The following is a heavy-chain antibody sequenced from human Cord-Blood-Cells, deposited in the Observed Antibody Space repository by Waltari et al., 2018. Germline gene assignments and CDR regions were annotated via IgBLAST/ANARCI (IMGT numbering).Heavy chain of an antibody. CDR3: TKLRLGTFTAHY. J-gene: IGHJ4*02. Sequence: EVQLVESGGGLVKPGRSLRLSCTASGFTFGDYAMSWFRQAPGKGLEWVGFIRSKAYGGTTEYAASVEGRFTISRDDSKSIAYLQMNSLKTEDTAVYYCTKLRLGTFTAHYWGQGTLVTVSS. D-gene: IGHD7-27*01. CDR2: IRSKAYGGTT. CDR1: GFTFGDYA. V-gene: IGHV3-49*05.